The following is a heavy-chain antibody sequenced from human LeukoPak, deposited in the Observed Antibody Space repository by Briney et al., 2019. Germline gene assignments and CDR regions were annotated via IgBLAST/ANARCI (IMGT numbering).Heavy chain of an antibody. CDR3: ARAPLTMVRGVVGIFDY. J-gene: IGHJ4*02. Sequence: ASVKVSCKASGYTFTGYYMHWVRQAPGQGLEWMGRINPNSGSTSYAQKFQGRVTMTRDTSTSTVYMELSSLRSEDTAVYYCARAPLTMVRGVVGIFDYWGQGTLVTVSS. CDR2: INPNSGST. D-gene: IGHD3-10*01. V-gene: IGHV1-46*01. CDR1: GYTFTGYY.